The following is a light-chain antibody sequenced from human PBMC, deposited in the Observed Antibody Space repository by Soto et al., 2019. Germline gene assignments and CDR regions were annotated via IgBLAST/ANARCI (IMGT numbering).Light chain of an antibody. CDR1: QNIGIY. J-gene: IGKJ2*03. CDR3: QQIFGTRYS. CDR2: AAS. Sequence: DVQMTQSPSSLSASVGDRVTITCRASQNIGIYLNWYQQNPGKAPKPLIYAASTLRSGVPSRFSGSGSGTDFTLTISSLQPEDFATYYCQQIFGTRYSFGQGTELEIK. V-gene: IGKV1-39*01.